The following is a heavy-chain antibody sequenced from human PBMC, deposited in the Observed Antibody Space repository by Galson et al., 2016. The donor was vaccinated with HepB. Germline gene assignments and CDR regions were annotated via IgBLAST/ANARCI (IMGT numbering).Heavy chain of an antibody. CDR1: GFNFRTYT. D-gene: IGHD1/OR15-1a*01. CDR2: ITSNSGYI. CDR3: ARDEYITGTSDC. J-gene: IGHJ4*02. V-gene: IGHV3-21*01. Sequence: SLRLSCAASGFNFRTYTMNWVRQAPGAGLEWVSTITSNSGYIYYADSVKGRFTIARDNANNSVYLQMNSLGAEDAAVYYCARDEYITGTSDCWGKGTLVPVAS.